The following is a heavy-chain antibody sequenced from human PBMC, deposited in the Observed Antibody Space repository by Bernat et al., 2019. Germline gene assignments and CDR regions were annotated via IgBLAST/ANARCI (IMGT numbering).Heavy chain of an antibody. V-gene: IGHV3-23*01. CDR3: AKFPLRIAVAKRRYYFDY. D-gene: IGHD6-19*01. CDR2: ISGSGGST. Sequence: EVQLLESGGGLVQPGGSLRLSCAASGFTFSSYAMSWVRQAPGKGLEWVSAISGSGGSTYYADSVKGRFTISRDNSKNTLYLQMNSLRAEDTAVYYCAKFPLRIAVAKRRYYFDYWGQGTLVTVSS. J-gene: IGHJ4*02. CDR1: GFTFSSYA.